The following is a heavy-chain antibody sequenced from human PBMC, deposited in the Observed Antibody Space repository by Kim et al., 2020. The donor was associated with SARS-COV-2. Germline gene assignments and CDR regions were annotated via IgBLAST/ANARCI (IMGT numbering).Heavy chain of an antibody. CDR3: ATDFRPFTLTTMGL. CDR2: IGWNSATI. V-gene: IGHV3-9*01. J-gene: IGHJ1*01. D-gene: IGHD4-17*01. Sequence: GGSLRLSCAASGFTFGDYAMHWVRQAPGKGLEWVSGIGWNSATIGYADSVTGRFTISRDNAKNSLYLQMNSLRAEDTALYYCATDFRPFTLTTMGLWGQGTLVIVSS. CDR1: GFTFGDYA.